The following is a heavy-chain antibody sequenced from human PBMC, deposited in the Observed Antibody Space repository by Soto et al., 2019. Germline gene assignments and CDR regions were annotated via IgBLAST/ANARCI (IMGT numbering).Heavy chain of an antibody. V-gene: IGHV1-2*02. CDR2: INPKFGDT. Sequence: QVQLVQSGAAVKEPGDSVRVACEASGYTFTAYYIHWVRQAPGQGLEWMGWINPKFGDTTYAQDFQGRLTLTRDMSISTVYKDLSRLTSDDTAIYYCARNMDYYYGPGSGNGHGVWGQGTTVNVFS. CDR3: ARNMDYYYGPGSGNGHGV. D-gene: IGHD3-10*01. CDR1: GYTFTAYY. J-gene: IGHJ6*02.